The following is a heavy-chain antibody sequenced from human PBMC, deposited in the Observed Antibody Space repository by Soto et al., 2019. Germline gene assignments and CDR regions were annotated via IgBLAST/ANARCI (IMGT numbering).Heavy chain of an antibody. J-gene: IGHJ6*03. Sequence: EVQLVESGGGLVQPGGSLRLSCAASGFTLGGYWMNWVRQAPGKGLVWVSRISSAGSSTTYADSVKGRFIFSRDNAKNTLYLQMKGLRAEDTAVYYCARENSAYGDPATSYYYTYVDVWGKGTTVTVSS. D-gene: IGHD4-17*01. CDR3: ARENSAYGDPATSYYYTYVDV. CDR1: GFTLGGYW. V-gene: IGHV3-74*01. CDR2: ISSAGSST.